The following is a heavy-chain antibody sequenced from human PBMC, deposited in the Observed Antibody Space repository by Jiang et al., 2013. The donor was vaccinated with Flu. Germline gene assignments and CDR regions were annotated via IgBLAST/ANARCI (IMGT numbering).Heavy chain of an antibody. Sequence: SGAEVKKPGSSVKVSCKASGGTFSSYTISWVRQAPGQGLEWMGRIIPILGIANYAQKFQGRVTITADKSTSTAYMELSSLRSEDTAVYYCARDLGFWASCYADWGQGTLVTVSS. CDR3: ARDLGFWASCYAD. J-gene: IGHJ4*02. D-gene: IGHD2-2*01. CDR2: IIPILGIA. V-gene: IGHV1-69*04. CDR1: GGTFSSYT.